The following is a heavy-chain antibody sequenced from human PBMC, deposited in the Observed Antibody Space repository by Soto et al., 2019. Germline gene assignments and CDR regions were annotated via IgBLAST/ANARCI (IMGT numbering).Heavy chain of an antibody. CDR3: ARAPIVRNWNYGNYYGMDV. V-gene: IGHV4-59*01. D-gene: IGHD1-7*01. J-gene: IGHJ6*02. CDR2: IYYSGST. CDR1: GGSISSYY. Sequence: SETLSLTCTVSGGSISSYYWSWIRQPPGKGLEWIGYIYYSGSTNYNPSLKSRVTISVDTSKNQFSLKLSSVTAADTAVSYCARAPIVRNWNYGNYYGMDVWGQGTTVTVSS.